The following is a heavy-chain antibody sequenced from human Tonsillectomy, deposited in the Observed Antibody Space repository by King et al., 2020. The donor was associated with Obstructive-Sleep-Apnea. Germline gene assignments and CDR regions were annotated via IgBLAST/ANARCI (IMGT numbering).Heavy chain of an antibody. D-gene: IGHD6-13*01. J-gene: IGHJ4*02. CDR3: ARDRLVAAAGTGPARPDY. CDR1: GFTFRSYA. Sequence: VQRVECGGGVVQPGRSLRLSCAASGFTFRSYALHWVRQAPGKGLEWVAVISYDGINKNYADSAKGRFTISRDKSKNTLYLQMNSLRPEDTGLYYCARDRLVAAAGTGPARPDYWGQGTLVTVSS. CDR2: ISYDGINK. V-gene: IGHV3-30*04.